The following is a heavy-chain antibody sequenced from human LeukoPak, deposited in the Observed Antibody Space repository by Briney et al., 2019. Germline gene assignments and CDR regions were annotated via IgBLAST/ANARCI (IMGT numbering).Heavy chain of an antibody. CDR2: IYCSGST. V-gene: IGHV4-59*01. Sequence: SETLSLTCTVSGGSISGYFWSWIRQPPGKGLEWIGYIYCSGSTKYNPSLKGRVTISVDTSKNQFSLKLSSVSAADTAVYYCARVGVDGDYFFDYWGQGTLVTVSS. D-gene: IGHD4-17*01. CDR3: ARVGVDGDYFFDY. CDR1: GGSISGYF. J-gene: IGHJ4*02.